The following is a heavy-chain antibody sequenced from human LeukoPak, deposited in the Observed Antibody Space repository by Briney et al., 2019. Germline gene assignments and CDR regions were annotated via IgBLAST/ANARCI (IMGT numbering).Heavy chain of an antibody. CDR1: GFTFSSYS. J-gene: IGHJ4*02. Sequence: AGGSLRLSCAASGFTFSSYSMNWVRQAPGKGLEWVSSISSSSYIYYADSVKGRFTISRDNAKNSLYLQMNSLRAEDTAVYYCARSVYSSSSLFDYWGQGTLVTVSS. CDR3: ARSVYSSSSLFDY. D-gene: IGHD6-6*01. CDR2: ISSSSYI. V-gene: IGHV3-21*01.